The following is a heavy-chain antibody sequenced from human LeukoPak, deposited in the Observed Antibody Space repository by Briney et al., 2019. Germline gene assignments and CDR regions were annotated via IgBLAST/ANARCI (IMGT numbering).Heavy chain of an antibody. CDR2: MNPNSGNT. Sequence: ASVKVSCKASGYTFTSYDINWVRQATGQGLEWMGWMNPNSGNTGYAQKFQGGVTMTRNTSISTAYMELSSLRSEDTAVYYCARGWYSSGWYSYWGQGTLVTVSS. V-gene: IGHV1-8*01. CDR1: GYTFTSYD. J-gene: IGHJ4*02. D-gene: IGHD6-19*01. CDR3: ARGWYSSGWYSY.